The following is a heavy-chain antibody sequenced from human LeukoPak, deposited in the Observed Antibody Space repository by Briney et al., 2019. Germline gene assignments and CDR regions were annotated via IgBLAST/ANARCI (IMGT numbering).Heavy chain of an antibody. V-gene: IGHV3-66*02. D-gene: IGHD4-11*01. CDR3: AREDDYMAAGWFDP. J-gene: IGHJ5*02. CDR2: IYSGGST. Sequence: GGSLRLSCAASGFTFSSYAMSWVRQAPGKGLEWVSVIYSGGSTYYADSVKGRFTISRDNSKNTLYLQMSSLRAEDTAVYYCAREDDYMAAGWFDPWGQGTLVTVSS. CDR1: GFTFSSYA.